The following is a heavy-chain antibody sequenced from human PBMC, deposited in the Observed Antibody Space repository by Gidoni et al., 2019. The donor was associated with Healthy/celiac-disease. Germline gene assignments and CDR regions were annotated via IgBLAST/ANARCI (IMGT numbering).Heavy chain of an antibody. CDR3: ARYGADRGWYFDL. V-gene: IGHV4-38-2*02. CDR1: GYPISSGYY. CDR2: IYHSGST. J-gene: IGHJ2*01. D-gene: IGHD3-10*01. Sequence: QVQLQGSSPGLVKPSEPLSLTCTVSGYPISSGYYWGWIRQPPGKGLEWIGSIYHSGSTYYNPSLKSRVTISVDTSKNQFSLKLSSVTAADTAVYYCARYGADRGWYFDLWGRGTLVTVSS.